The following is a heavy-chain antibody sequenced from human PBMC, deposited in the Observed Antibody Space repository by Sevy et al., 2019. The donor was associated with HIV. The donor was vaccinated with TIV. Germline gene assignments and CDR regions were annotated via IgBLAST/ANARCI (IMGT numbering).Heavy chain of an antibody. D-gene: IGHD2-21*01. CDR3: ARLDCGGDCDPNWFDS. Sequence: GESLKISCKGSGYRFTNYWISWVRQMPGKGLEWMGRIDPSDSYTNYSASFQGHVTISADKSISTAYMQWSSLKASDTAMYYCARLDCGGDCDPNWFDSWGQGTLVTVSS. CDR1: GYRFTNYW. CDR2: IDPSDSYT. V-gene: IGHV5-10-1*01. J-gene: IGHJ5*01.